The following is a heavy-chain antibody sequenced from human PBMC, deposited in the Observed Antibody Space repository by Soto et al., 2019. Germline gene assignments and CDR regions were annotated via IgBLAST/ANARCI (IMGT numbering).Heavy chain of an antibody. V-gene: IGHV1-18*01. J-gene: IGHJ5*02. CDR2: ISTYKGNT. CDR1: GYTFTSYG. D-gene: IGHD1-26*01. Sequence: ASLKVSCKTSGYTFTSYGISWVRQAPGQGLEWMGWISTYKGNTNYAQKFQGRVTMTTDTSTSTAYMELRSLRAEDTAIYYCAKGLNSGTWTPFDPWGQGTLVTVSS. CDR3: AKGLNSGTWTPFDP.